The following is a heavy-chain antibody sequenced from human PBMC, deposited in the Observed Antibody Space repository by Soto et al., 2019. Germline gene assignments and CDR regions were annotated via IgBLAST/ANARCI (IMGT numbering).Heavy chain of an antibody. CDR2: IWFDGRKK. J-gene: IGHJ4*02. Sequence: QAQLVESGGGVVQPGKSLTLSCSASGLSFRNFGMHWVRQAPGKGLEWVGLIWFDGRKKYYADSVKGRFIISRDNYKSTLYLQMNSLRAEDTGVYYCAKVATLAIIYEYWGQGTLVTVSS. CDR1: GLSFRNFG. V-gene: IGHV3-33*06. D-gene: IGHD3-9*01. CDR3: AKVATLAIIYEY.